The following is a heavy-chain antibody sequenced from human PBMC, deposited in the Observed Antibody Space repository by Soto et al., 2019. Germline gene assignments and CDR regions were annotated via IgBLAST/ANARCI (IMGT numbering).Heavy chain of an antibody. CDR1: GLPFSSYA. Sequence: TGGSLRLSCAASGLPFSSYAMHWVRQAPGKGLEWVAVISYDGSNKYYADSVKGRFTISRDNSKNTLYLQMNSLRAEDTAVYYCARGLRFLEWLLGYYFDYWGQGTLVTVSS. CDR3: ARGLRFLEWLLGYYFDY. J-gene: IGHJ4*02. V-gene: IGHV3-30-3*01. D-gene: IGHD3-3*01. CDR2: ISYDGSNK.